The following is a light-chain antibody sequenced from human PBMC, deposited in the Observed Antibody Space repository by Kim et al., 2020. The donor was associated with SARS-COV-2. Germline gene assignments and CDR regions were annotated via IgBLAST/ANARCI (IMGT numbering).Light chain of an antibody. J-gene: IGKJ4*01. CDR1: HDIGND. Sequence: ASVGDRVTITCRASHDIGNDLGWYQQKPGKAPKLLVYGASSLESGVPSRFSGSGSGTYFTLSISSLQPEDFATYYCLQDLTYPLTFGGGTKVDIK. CDR2: GAS. V-gene: IGKV1-6*01. CDR3: LQDLTYPLT.